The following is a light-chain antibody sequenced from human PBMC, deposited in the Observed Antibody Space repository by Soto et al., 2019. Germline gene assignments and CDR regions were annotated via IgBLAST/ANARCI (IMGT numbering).Light chain of an antibody. CDR3: SSYTAISSLDIV. J-gene: IGLJ2*01. CDR2: AVS. Sequence: QSALTQPRSVSGSPGQSVTISCTGTNSDVGGYNSVSWYQQLPGKAPKLMISAVSQRPSGVPDRFSGSKSGSTASLTISRLQGEDEAHYYCSSYTAISSLDIVFGGGTKLTVL. V-gene: IGLV2-11*01. CDR1: NSDVGGYNS.